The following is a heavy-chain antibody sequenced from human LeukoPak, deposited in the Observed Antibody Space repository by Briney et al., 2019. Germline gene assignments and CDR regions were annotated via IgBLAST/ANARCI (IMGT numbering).Heavy chain of an antibody. Sequence: PSETLSHTCTVSGGSIRSSYYYWGWIRQPSGKGLEWIGSIYDSGSTYYNPSLKSRVTISVDTSKNQFSLKLSSVTAADTAVYYCVTEAVAGTFDYWGQGTLVTVSS. CDR1: GGSIRSSYYY. V-gene: IGHV4-39*07. J-gene: IGHJ4*02. CDR2: IYDSGST. D-gene: IGHD6-19*01. CDR3: VTEAVAGTFDY.